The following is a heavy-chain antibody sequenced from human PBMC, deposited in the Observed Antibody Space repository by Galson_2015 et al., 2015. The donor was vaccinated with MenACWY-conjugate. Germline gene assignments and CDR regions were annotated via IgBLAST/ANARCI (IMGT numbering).Heavy chain of an antibody. D-gene: IGHD6-19*01. CDR1: GFTFSTSW. Sequence: SLRLSCAASGFTFSTSWMDWVRQAPGKGLEWVANIKKDGSEIYYVDSVKGRFTISRDNAKNSLYLQMNSLRADDTAVYYCARHVAVAAFDYWGQGTLVTVSS. CDR3: ARHVAVAAFDY. J-gene: IGHJ4*02. CDR2: IKKDGSEI. V-gene: IGHV3-7*03.